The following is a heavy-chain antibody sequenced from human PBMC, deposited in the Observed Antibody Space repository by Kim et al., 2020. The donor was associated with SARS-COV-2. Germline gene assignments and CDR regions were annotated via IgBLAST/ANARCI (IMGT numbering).Heavy chain of an antibody. Sequence: SNAKRFQGRVTITSDTSTSTVYMDLSSLRSEDTAVYYCVSGTVYYGMDVWGQGTTVTVSS. CDR3: VSGTVYYGMDV. D-gene: IGHD1-1*01. J-gene: IGHJ6*02. V-gene: IGHV1-46*01.